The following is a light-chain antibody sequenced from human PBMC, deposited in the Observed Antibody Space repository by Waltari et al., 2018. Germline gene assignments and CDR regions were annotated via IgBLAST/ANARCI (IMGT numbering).Light chain of an antibody. V-gene: IGLV3-9*01. CDR2: RDG. CDR3: QVWDSSTYV. Sequence: SYELTQPLSVSVALGQTARIACGGNNIGSKNVHWYQQKPGQAPVLCIYRDGNRPSGIPERFSGSNAGNTATLTISRAQAGDEADYYCQVWDSSTYVFGTGTKVTVL. J-gene: IGLJ1*01. CDR1: NIGSKN.